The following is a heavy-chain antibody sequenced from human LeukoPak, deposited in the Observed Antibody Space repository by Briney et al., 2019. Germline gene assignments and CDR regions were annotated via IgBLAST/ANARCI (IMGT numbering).Heavy chain of an antibody. CDR3: ARGVGYSSSQVYYYYYYMDV. J-gene: IGHJ6*03. V-gene: IGHV4-34*01. CDR2: INHSGST. Sequence: SETLSLTCAVYGGSFSGYYWSWIRQPPGKGLEWIGEINHSGSTNYNPSLKSRVTISVDTSKNQFSLKLSSVTAADTAVYYCARGVGYSSSQVYYYYYYMDVWGKGTTVTVSS. CDR1: GGSFSGYY. D-gene: IGHD6-6*01.